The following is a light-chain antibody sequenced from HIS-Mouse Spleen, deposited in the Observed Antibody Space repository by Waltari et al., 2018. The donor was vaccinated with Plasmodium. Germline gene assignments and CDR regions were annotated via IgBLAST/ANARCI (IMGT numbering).Light chain of an antibody. J-gene: IGLJ3*02. Sequence: QSALTQPRSVSGSPGQSVTISCTGTSSDVGGYNYGSWYQQHPGKAPKLMIYDVSKRPSRVPDRFPGSKSGNTASLTISGLQAEDEADYYCCSYAGSYTLGVFGGGTKLTVL. CDR3: CSYAGSYTLGV. V-gene: IGLV2-11*01. CDR2: DVS. CDR1: SSDVGGYNY.